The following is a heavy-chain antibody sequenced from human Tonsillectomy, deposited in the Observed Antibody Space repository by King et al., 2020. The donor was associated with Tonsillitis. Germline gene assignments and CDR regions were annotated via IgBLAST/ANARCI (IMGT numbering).Heavy chain of an antibody. J-gene: IGHJ4*02. CDR3: ARDDDSGGYYYTFDD. Sequence: VQLVESGDEVKKPGASVKVSCKASGYRFAAYSIHWVRQAPGQGIEGMGRINHNSGGTKYAKQFQGRVTMTRDTSIGTAFMELSRLRCDDIAVYFCARDDDSGGYYYTFDDWGQGSQVSVS. V-gene: IGHV1-2*06. D-gene: IGHD3-22*01. CDR1: GYRFAAYS. CDR2: INHNSGGT.